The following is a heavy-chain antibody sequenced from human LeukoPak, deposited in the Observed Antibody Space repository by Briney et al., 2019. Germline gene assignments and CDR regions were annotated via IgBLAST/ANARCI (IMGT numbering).Heavy chain of an antibody. Sequence: SETLSLTCTVSGGSISNYYWSWIRQSPEKGLEWIGYIHDSGSTNYNPYLKRRLTISVRNSKNQFSLKLRYVTAADTAVYYLAGLDAAAGRYLQFFYWGEGTLVTVSS. D-gene: IGHD5-24*01. CDR1: GGSISNYY. CDR2: IHDSGST. J-gene: IGHJ4*02. V-gene: IGHV4-59*08. CDR3: AGLDAAAGRYLQFFY.